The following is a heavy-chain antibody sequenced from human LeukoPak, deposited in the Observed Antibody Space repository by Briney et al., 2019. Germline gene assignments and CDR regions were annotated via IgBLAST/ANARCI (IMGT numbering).Heavy chain of an antibody. Sequence: PGGSLRLSCAASGFTFSSYWMHWVRQAPGKGLVWVSRINGDASSTPYADSVKGRFTISRDNAKNTLYLQMNSLRAEDTAVYYCARDRHDSSGYYPTPYYFDYWGQGTLVTVSS. J-gene: IGHJ4*02. CDR2: INGDASST. CDR3: ARDRHDSSGYYPTPYYFDY. CDR1: GFTFSSYW. V-gene: IGHV3-74*01. D-gene: IGHD3-22*01.